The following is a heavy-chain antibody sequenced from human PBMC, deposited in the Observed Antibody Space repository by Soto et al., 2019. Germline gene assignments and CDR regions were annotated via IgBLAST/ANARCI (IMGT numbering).Heavy chain of an antibody. J-gene: IGHJ4*02. Sequence: EVQLVESGGGLVQPGGSLRLSCAASGFTFSSYSMNWVRQAPGKGLEWVSYISSSSSTIYYADSVKGRFTISRDNAKNSLYLQMNSLRDEDTAVYYCAWTDFWSGYAISAGVAADPYFDYWGQGTLVTVSS. CDR2: ISSSSSTI. CDR1: GFTFSSYS. D-gene: IGHD3-3*01. CDR3: AWTDFWSGYAISAGVAADPYFDY. V-gene: IGHV3-48*02.